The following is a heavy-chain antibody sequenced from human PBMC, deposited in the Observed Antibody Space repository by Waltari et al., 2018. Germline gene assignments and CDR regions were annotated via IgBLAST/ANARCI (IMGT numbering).Heavy chain of an antibody. CDR3: ARVGNWNYGNYFDY. Sequence: QVQLQESGPRLVKPSETLSLTCAVSGYSISSGYYWGWIRQPPGKGLEWIGSVYHSGGTYYNPSLKSRVTISVDTSKNEFPLKLTSVTAADTAVYYCARVGNWNYGNYFDYWGQGTLVIVSS. CDR2: VYHSGGT. D-gene: IGHD1-7*01. CDR1: GYSISSGYY. V-gene: IGHV4-38-2*01. J-gene: IGHJ4*02.